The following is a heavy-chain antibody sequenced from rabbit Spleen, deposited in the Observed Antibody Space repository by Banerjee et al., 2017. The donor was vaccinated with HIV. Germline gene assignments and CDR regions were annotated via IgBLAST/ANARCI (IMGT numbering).Heavy chain of an antibody. J-gene: IGHJ4*01. CDR3: ARTYTGSASAYQYAYFNL. CDR2: IYVAGSGGST. Sequence: QEQLVESGGGLVQPEGSLTLTCTASGFSFSSTYYMCWVRQAPGKGLEWIACIYVAGSGGSTYYASWAKGRFTISKTSSTTVTLQMTSLTAADTATYFCARTYTGSASAYQYAYFNLWGPGTLVTVS. V-gene: IGHV1S45*01. CDR1: GFSFSSTYY. D-gene: IGHD4-2*01.